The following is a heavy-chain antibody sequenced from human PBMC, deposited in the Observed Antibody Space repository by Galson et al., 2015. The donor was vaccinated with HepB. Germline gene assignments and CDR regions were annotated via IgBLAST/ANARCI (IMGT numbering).Heavy chain of an antibody. J-gene: IGHJ4*02. Sequence: SVKVSCKASGGTFSSYAISWVRQAPGQGLEWMGGIIPIFGTANYAQKFQGRVTITADESTSTAYMELSSLRSEDTAVYYCARAGYCSSTSCYKRPGGFWSGYPDYWGQGTLVTVSS. CDR3: ARAGYCSSTSCYKRPGGFWSGYPDY. CDR1: GGTFSSYA. V-gene: IGHV1-69*13. CDR2: IIPIFGTA. D-gene: IGHD2-2*02.